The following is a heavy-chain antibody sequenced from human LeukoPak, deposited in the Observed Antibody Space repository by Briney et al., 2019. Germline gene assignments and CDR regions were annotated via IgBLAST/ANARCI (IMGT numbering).Heavy chain of an antibody. CDR3: ARTGTHGAFDI. J-gene: IGHJ3*02. D-gene: IGHD3-10*01. Sequence: GGSLRLSCAASGFTFSSYSMNWVRQAPGKGLEWVSSISSSSSYIYYADSVKGRFTISRDNPKNSLYLQMNSLRAEDTAVYYCARTGTHGAFDIWGQGTMVTVSS. CDR1: GFTFSSYS. CDR2: ISSSSSYI. V-gene: IGHV3-21*01.